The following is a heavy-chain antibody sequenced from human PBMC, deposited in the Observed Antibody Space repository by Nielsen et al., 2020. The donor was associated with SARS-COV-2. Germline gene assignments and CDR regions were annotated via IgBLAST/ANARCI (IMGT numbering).Heavy chain of an antibody. CDR1: GFSLSTSGMC. V-gene: IGHV2-70*01. CDR2: IDWDDDK. CDR3: ARIILNGGGLSPVGYYYYYGMDV. D-gene: IGHD3-10*01. Sequence: SGPTLVKPTQTLTLTCTFSGFSLSTSGMCVSWIRQPPGKALEWLALIDWDDDKYYSTTLKTRLTISKDTSKNQVVLTMTNMDPVDTATYYCARIILNGGGLSPVGYYYYYGMDVWGQGTTVTVSS. J-gene: IGHJ6*02.